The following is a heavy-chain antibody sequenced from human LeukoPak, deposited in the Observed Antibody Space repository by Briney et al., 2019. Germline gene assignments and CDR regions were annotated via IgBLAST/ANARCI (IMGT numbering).Heavy chain of an antibody. V-gene: IGHV1-2*02. Sequence: ASVKVSCKASGYTFTSYDINWVRQATGQGLEWMGWINPNSGGTNYAQKFQGRVTMTRDTSISTAYMELRSLISDDAAVYYCARGDDYGDYWGLYWGQGTLVTVSS. CDR3: ARGDDYGDYWGLY. CDR2: INPNSGGT. J-gene: IGHJ4*02. D-gene: IGHD4-17*01. CDR1: GYTFTSYD.